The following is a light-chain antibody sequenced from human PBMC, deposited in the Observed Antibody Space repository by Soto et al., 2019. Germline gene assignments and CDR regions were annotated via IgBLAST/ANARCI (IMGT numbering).Light chain of an antibody. V-gene: IGKV3-11*01. CDR3: QPRSNWPT. J-gene: IGKJ4*01. CDR2: DAS. Sequence: EIGLTQSPATLSLSPGERATLSCRASQSVSSYLAWYQQKPGQATMLLIYDASNRATGIPARFSGSRSGTDFTLTISSLAPEDFAVYYCQPRSNWPTFGGGTKVEIK. CDR1: QSVSSY.